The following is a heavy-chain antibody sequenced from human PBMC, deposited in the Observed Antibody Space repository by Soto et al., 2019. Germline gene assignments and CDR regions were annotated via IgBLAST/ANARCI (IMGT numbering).Heavy chain of an antibody. Sequence: GASVKVSCKASGGTFSSYAISWVRQAPGQGLEWMGGIIPIFGTANYAQKFQGRVTITADKSTSTAYMELSSLRSEDTAVYYCARAEQIAAAGTYDYYYYYGMDVWRQGTTVTVYS. V-gene: IGHV1-69*06. D-gene: IGHD6-13*01. CDR1: GGTFSSYA. CDR2: IIPIFGTA. J-gene: IGHJ6*02. CDR3: ARAEQIAAAGTYDYYYYYGMDV.